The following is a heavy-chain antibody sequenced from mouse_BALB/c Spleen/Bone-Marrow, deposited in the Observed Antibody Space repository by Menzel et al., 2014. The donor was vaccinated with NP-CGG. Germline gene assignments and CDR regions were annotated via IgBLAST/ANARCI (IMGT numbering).Heavy chain of an antibody. Sequence: QVQLQQSGAELARPEASVKMSCKASGYTFTSYTMHWVKQRPGQGLEWIGYINPSSGYTNYNQKFKDKATLTADKSSSTAYMQLSSLTSEDSAVYYCARCYYGSSNAMDYWGQGTSVTVSS. CDR1: GYTFTSYT. J-gene: IGHJ4*01. V-gene: IGHV1-4*01. CDR3: ARCYYGSSNAMDY. CDR2: INPSSGYT. D-gene: IGHD1-1*01.